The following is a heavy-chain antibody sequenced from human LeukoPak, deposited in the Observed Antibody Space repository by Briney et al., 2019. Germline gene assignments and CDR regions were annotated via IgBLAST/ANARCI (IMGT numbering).Heavy chain of an antibody. CDR2: INPSGGST. CDR3: ARGPGPADDGGGYCFDY. Sequence: GASVKVSCKAPGYTFTSYYLYWVRQAPGQGLEWMGVINPSGGSTTSAQKFQGRVTMTRDTSTSTVYMELRSLRSEDTAVYYCARGPGPADDGGGYCFDYWGQGTLVTVSS. J-gene: IGHJ4*02. V-gene: IGHV1-46*01. CDR1: GYTFTSYY. D-gene: IGHD3-22*01.